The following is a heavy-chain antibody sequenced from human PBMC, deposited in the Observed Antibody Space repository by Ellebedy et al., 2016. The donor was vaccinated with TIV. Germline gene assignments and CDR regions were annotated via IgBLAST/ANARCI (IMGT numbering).Heavy chain of an antibody. V-gene: IGHV5-51*01. CDR1: GYIFTDYW. J-gene: IGHJ4*02. CDR2: IDPDYSDT. Sequence: GESLKISCAASGYIFTDYWVAWVRQTPGLGLEWMGIIDPDYSDTRYSPSFQGQVTISGDRSSSFTYLQWSSLRASDTAIYYCARLQSSMVGATVPDSWGQGTQVIVSS. D-gene: IGHD1-26*01. CDR3: ARLQSSMVGATVPDS.